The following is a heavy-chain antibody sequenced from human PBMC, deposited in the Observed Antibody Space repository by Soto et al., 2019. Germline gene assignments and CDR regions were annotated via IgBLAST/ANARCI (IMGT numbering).Heavy chain of an antibody. Sequence: QVQLQESGPGLVKPSGTLSLTCAVSGGSISSNNWWSWVRQPPGKGLEWIGEIYHSGSTNYNPSLKSRVTLSLDKSKNQFSLKLSSVTAADTAVYYCASLDGYNYFDYWGQGTLVTVSS. D-gene: IGHD5-12*01. CDR1: GGSISSNNW. CDR2: IYHSGST. V-gene: IGHV4-4*02. CDR3: ASLDGYNYFDY. J-gene: IGHJ4*02.